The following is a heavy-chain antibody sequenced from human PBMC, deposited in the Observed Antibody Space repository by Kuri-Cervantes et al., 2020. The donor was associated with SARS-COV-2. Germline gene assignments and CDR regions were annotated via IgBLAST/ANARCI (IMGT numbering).Heavy chain of an antibody. Sequence: GSLRLSCAVYGGSFSGYYWSWIRQPPGKGLEWIGEINHSGSTNYNPSLKSRVTISVDTSKNQFSLKLSSVTAADTAVYYCARASTTIYGVLIMLFSSNAFAIWGQGTLVTVS. CDR2: INHSGST. D-gene: IGHD3-3*01. J-gene: IGHJ3*02. CDR3: ARASTTIYGVLIMLFSSNAFAI. CDR1: GGSFSGYY. V-gene: IGHV4-34*01.